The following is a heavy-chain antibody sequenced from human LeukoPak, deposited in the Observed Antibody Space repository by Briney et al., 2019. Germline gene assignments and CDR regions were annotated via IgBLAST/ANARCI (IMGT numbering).Heavy chain of an antibody. CDR3: AREVDNTMIP. J-gene: IGHJ5*02. V-gene: IGHV3-21*01. CDR1: GFTFSSYS. CDR2: ISSSSIYI. Sequence: GSLGLSCAASGFTFSSYSMNWVRQAPGKGLEWVSSISSSSIYIYYADSVKGRFTISRDNAKNSLYLQMNSLRAEDTAVYYCAREVDNTMIPWGQGTLVTVSS. D-gene: IGHD3-22*01.